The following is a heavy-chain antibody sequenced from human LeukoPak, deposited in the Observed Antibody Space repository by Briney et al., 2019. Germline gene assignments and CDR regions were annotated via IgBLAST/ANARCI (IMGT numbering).Heavy chain of an antibody. V-gene: IGHV3-23*01. CDR2: IRAGGGKT. Sequence: GGSLRLSCTTSGFTFGNYAMGWVSQAPGKGLEWVSAIRAGGGKTYYADSVKGRFTISRDNSNNTLYLQMDSLRGDDAAVYYCAKERFGSGSPYYSDYWGQGTLVTVSS. J-gene: IGHJ4*02. CDR1: GFTFGNYA. CDR3: AKERFGSGSPYYSDY. D-gene: IGHD3-10*01.